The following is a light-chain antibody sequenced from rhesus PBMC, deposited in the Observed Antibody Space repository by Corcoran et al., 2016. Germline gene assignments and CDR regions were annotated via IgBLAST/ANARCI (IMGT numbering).Light chain of an antibody. V-gene: IGKV1-74*01. J-gene: IGKJ1*01. CDR2: RAS. CDR3: QQYDDFPWT. CDR1: ENVNNY. Sequence: DIQMTQSPSSLSASVGDRVTITCRTSENVNNYLNWYQQKPGRAPKLLIYRASTLQTGVPSRFSGSGSGTDFTLTISSLQPEDIATYYCQQYDDFPWTFGHGTKVEIK.